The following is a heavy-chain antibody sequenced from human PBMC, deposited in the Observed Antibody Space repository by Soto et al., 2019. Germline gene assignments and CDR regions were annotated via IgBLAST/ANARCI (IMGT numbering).Heavy chain of an antibody. Sequence: SETLSLTCTVSGGSISSNYWSWIRQPPGKGLEWIGYIYYSGSTNYNPSLKSRVTISVDTSKNQFSLKLSSVTAADTAVYYCARAKSCSSTSCYSPPQYYYCYYGMDVWGQGTTVTVSS. CDR2: IYYSGST. V-gene: IGHV4-59*01. J-gene: IGHJ6*02. CDR3: ARAKSCSSTSCYSPPQYYYCYYGMDV. CDR1: GGSISSNY. D-gene: IGHD2-2*01.